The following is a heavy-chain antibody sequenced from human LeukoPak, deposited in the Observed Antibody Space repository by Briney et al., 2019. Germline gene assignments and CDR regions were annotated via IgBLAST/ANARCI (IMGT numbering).Heavy chain of an antibody. D-gene: IGHD6-19*01. CDR1: GFTFSSYE. CDR2: ISGSGGST. CDR3: AKGASGWTDWYFDL. J-gene: IGHJ2*01. Sequence: PGGSLRLSCAASGFTFSSYEMNWVRQAPGKGLEWVSAISGSGGSTYYADSVKGRFTISRDNSKNTLYLQMNSLRAEDTAVYYCAKGASGWTDWYFDLWGRGTLVTVSS. V-gene: IGHV3-23*01.